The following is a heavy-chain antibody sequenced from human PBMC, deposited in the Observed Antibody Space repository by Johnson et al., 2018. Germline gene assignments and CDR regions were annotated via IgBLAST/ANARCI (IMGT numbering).Heavy chain of an antibody. D-gene: IGHD6-19*01. CDR1: GGSMNNYY. CDR3: ARGHSVAGIRPLNYYGLDV. J-gene: IGHJ6*02. V-gene: IGHV4-59*01. Sequence: QVQLQESGPGLVKPSETLSLTCTVSGGSMNNYYWSWIRQSPGKGLEWVGYSYYSGTINYNPSLTHRLTISVDTSKNQFSLMLNSVTAADTAVYYCARGHSVAGIRPLNYYGLDVWGQVTSVTVSS. CDR2: SYYSGTI.